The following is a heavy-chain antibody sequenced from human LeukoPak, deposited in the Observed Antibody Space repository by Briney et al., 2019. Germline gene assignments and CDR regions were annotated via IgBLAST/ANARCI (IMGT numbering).Heavy chain of an antibody. CDR1: GGSISSYY. Sequence: SETLSLTCTVSGGSISSYYWSWIWQPPGKGLEWIGFIFYSGTTNYNPSLKSRVTISVDTSKNQFSLKLSSVTAADTAVYYCARGGWNKFDYWGQGTLVTVSS. D-gene: IGHD3-22*01. CDR2: IFYSGTT. V-gene: IGHV4-59*01. CDR3: ARGGWNKFDY. J-gene: IGHJ4*02.